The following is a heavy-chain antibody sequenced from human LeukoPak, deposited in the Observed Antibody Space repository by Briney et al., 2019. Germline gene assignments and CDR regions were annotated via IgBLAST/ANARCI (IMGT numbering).Heavy chain of an antibody. CDR1: GFTFSSYE. CDR3: ARDSRGSSWFFDY. V-gene: IGHV3-48*03. Sequence: GGCLRLSCAASGFTFSSYEMNWVRQAPGKGLEWVSYISSSGRTFYYADSVKGRFTISRDNGKNSLYLQMNSLRVEDTAVYYCARDSRGSSWFFDYWGQGALVTASS. D-gene: IGHD6-13*01. CDR2: ISSSGRTF. J-gene: IGHJ4*02.